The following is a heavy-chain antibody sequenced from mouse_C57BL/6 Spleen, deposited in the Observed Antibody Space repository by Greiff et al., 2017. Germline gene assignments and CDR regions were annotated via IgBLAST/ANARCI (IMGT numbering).Heavy chain of an antibody. CDR1: GYTFTSYW. V-gene: IGHV1-72*01. Sequence: VQLQESGAELVKPGASVKLSCKASGYTFTSYWMHWVKQRPGRGLEWIGRIDPNSGGTKYNEKFKSKATLTVDKPSSTAYMQLSSLTSEDSAVYYCARLYYGNYPYAMDYWGQGTSVTVSS. J-gene: IGHJ4*01. CDR3: ARLYYGNYPYAMDY. D-gene: IGHD2-1*01. CDR2: IDPNSGGT.